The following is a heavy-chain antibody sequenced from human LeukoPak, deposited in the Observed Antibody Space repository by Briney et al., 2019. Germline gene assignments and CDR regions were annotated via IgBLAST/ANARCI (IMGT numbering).Heavy chain of an antibody. D-gene: IGHD6-13*01. Sequence: PGGSLRLSCAASGFTVSSNYMSWVRQAPGKGLEWVSVIYSGGSTYYADSVKGRFTISRDNSKNTLYLQMNSLRAEDTAVYYCARGGEYYSSSWFVFDYWGQGTLVTVSS. V-gene: IGHV3-53*01. CDR2: IYSGGST. CDR1: GFTVSSNY. CDR3: ARGGEYYSSSWFVFDY. J-gene: IGHJ4*02.